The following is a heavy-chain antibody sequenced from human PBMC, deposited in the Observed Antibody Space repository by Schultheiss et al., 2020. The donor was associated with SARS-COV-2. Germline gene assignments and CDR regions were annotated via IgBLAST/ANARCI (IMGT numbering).Heavy chain of an antibody. J-gene: IGHJ3*02. V-gene: IGHV1-2*04. CDR1: GYTFTSYY. CDR2: INPNSGGT. D-gene: IGHD1-26*01. Sequence: ASVKVSCKASGYTFTSYYMHWVRQAPGQGLEWMGWINPNSGGTNYAQKFQGWVTMTEDTSTDTAYMELSRLRSDDTAVYYCARDLRVGAHHDAFDIWGQGTMVTVSS. CDR3: ARDLRVGAHHDAFDI.